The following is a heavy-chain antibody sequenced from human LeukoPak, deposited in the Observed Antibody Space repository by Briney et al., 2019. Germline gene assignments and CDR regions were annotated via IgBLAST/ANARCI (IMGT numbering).Heavy chain of an antibody. CDR1: GYTFTNYG. CDR3: ARGGAYNWFDP. V-gene: IGHV1-18*01. Sequence: ASVKVSCKASGYTFTNYGICWVRQAPGHGLEWMGWISGYNGNTNYAQRLQGRVTMTTDTSTSTAYMELRSVKSDDTAVYYCARGGAYNWFDPWGQGTLVSVSS. J-gene: IGHJ5*02. D-gene: IGHD3-16*01. CDR2: ISGYNGNT.